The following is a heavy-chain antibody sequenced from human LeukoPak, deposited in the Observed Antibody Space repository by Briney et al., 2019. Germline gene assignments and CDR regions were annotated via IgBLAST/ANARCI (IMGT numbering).Heavy chain of an antibody. V-gene: IGHV4-59*01. CDR3: ARVGYTAMVKSFDI. CDR1: GGSISSYY. J-gene: IGHJ3*02. CDR2: IYYSGST. D-gene: IGHD5-18*01. Sequence: SQTLSLTCAVSGGSISSYYWSWIRQPPGKGLEWIGYIYYSGSTNYNPSLKSRVTISVDTSKNQFSLKLSSVTAADTAVYYCARVGYTAMVKSFDIWGQGTMVTVSS.